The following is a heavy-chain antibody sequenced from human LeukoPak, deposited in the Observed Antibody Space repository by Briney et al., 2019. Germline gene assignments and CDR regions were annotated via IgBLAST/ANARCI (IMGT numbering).Heavy chain of an antibody. CDR3: ARVEPILYHGWFDP. Sequence: SETLSLTCTVSGGSISNSYWSWIRQPPGKGLEWIGYIYYSGSTNYTNYNPSLKSRVTISIDTSKNQFSLKLTSVTAADTAVYYCARVEPILYHGWFDPWGQGTLVTVSS. D-gene: IGHD2-8*01. V-gene: IGHV4-59*01. CDR1: GGSISNSY. J-gene: IGHJ5*02. CDR2: IYYSGSTNYT.